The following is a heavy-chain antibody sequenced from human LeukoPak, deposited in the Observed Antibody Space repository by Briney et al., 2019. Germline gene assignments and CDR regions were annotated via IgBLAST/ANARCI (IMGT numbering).Heavy chain of an antibody. CDR3: ARKISGWYWGLDY. J-gene: IGHJ4*02. CDR1: GFTFSSYG. D-gene: IGHD6-19*01. V-gene: IGHV3-33*01. Sequence: TGGSLRLFCAASGFTFSSYGMHWVRQAPGKGLEWGAVIWYDGSNKYYADSVKGRFTISRDNSKNTLYLQMNSLRAEDTAVYYCARKISGWYWGLDYWGQGTLVTVSS. CDR2: IWYDGSNK.